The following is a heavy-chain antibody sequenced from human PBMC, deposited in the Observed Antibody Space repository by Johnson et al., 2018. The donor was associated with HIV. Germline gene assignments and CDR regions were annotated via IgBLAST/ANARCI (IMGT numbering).Heavy chain of an antibody. D-gene: IGHD1-26*01. CDR1: AFSFSGYA. CDR2: VSYDASNK. CDR3: AKYGGHGTYFSAFDI. Sequence: QVQLVESGGGVVQPGRSLRLSCTSAFSFSGYAMHWVRQAPGKGLEWVAVVSYDASNKYYADSVKGRFTISRDNSKNTLYLQMTSLRAEDTAVYYCAKYGGHGTYFSAFDIWGQGTMVTVSS. V-gene: IGHV3-30-3*02. J-gene: IGHJ3*02.